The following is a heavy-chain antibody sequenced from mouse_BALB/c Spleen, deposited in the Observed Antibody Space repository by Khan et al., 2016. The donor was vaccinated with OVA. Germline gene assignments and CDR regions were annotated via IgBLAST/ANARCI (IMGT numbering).Heavy chain of an antibody. CDR3: ARSNYYGDSLYAMDY. D-gene: IGHD1-1*01. CDR2: VAPGSGST. J-gene: IGHJ4*01. V-gene: IGHV1S41*01. CDR1: GYTFTSYW. Sequence: DLVKPGASVKLSCKASGYTFTSYWINWIKERPGQGLEWIGRVAPGSGSTSYNEMFKAKATLTIDTLSRTAYIQLSSLSSEDSAVLFWARSNYYGDSLYAMDYWSQGTSVTVSS.